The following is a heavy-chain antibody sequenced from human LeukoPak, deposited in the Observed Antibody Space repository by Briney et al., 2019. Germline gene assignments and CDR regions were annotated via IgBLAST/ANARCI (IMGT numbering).Heavy chain of an antibody. D-gene: IGHD3-22*01. V-gene: IGHV4-59*08. J-gene: IGHJ4*02. CDR3: ARHGDYYDSSGYYEFDY. CDR2: IYYSGST. Sequence: SETLSLTCTVSGGSISSYYWSWIRQPPGKGLEWIGYIYYSGSTYYNPSLKSRVTISVDTSKNQFSLKLSSVTAADTAVYYCARHGDYYDSSGYYEFDYWGQGTLVTVSS. CDR1: GGSISSYY.